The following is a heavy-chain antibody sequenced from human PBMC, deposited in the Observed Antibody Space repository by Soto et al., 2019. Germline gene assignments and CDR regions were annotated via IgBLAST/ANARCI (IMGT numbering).Heavy chain of an antibody. CDR2: INHSGSP. CDR1: TGSIFSHSYY. CDR3: ARRYAPRYSSGNNHFDL. D-gene: IGHD6-19*01. J-gene: IGHJ4*02. Sequence: PSETLSLTCNVSTGSIFSHSYYWACIRQPPGKGLEWIGTINHSGSPYHNPSHKSRVTISVDSSKNQFSLTLTSVTVADTAVYYCARRYAPRYSSGNNHFDLWGQGTLVTVSS. V-gene: IGHV4-39*01.